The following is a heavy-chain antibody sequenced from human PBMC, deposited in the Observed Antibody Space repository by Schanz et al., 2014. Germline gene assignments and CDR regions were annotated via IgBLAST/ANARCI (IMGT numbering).Heavy chain of an antibody. CDR3: AREWSSFDY. D-gene: IGHD3-10*01. J-gene: IGHJ4*02. Sequence: QVQLQESGPGLVKPSETQSLTCTVSGGSVSTYKWGWIRQPPGKGLEYIGLISYGGLSDYNPSLKSRVTISLDTSKNQFSLNLNSVTAADTAVYYCAREWSSFDYWGQGALVSVSS. CDR1: GGSVSTYK. CDR2: ISYGGLS. V-gene: IGHV4-59*02.